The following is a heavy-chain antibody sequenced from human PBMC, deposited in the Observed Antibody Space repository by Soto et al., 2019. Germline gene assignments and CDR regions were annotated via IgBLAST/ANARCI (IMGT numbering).Heavy chain of an antibody. V-gene: IGHV1-8*01. CDR2: MNPNSGNT. D-gene: IGHD6-13*01. CDR1: GYTFTSYD. Sequence: QVQLVQSGAEVKKPGASVKVSCKASGYTFTSYDINWVRQATGQGLEWMGWMNPNSGNTGSAQKFQGRVTMTSNTSISTAYMELSSLRSQDTAVYYCARGGYSSSHNPSDYYDGMYVWGQGTTVNGSS. CDR3: ARGGYSSSHNPSDYYDGMYV. J-gene: IGHJ6*02.